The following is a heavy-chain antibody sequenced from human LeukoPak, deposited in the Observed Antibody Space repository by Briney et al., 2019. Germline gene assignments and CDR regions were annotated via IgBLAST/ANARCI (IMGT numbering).Heavy chain of an antibody. Sequence: QSGGSLRLSCAASGFTFSSYWMSWVRQAPGKGLEWVANIKQDGSEKYYVGSVKGRFTISRDNAKNSLYLQMNSLRAEDTALYYCARKGGYCSGGSCVYYMDVWGKGTTVTVSS. J-gene: IGHJ6*03. CDR3: ARKGGYCSGGSCVYYMDV. CDR2: IKQDGSEK. D-gene: IGHD2-15*01. CDR1: GFTFSSYW. V-gene: IGHV3-7*03.